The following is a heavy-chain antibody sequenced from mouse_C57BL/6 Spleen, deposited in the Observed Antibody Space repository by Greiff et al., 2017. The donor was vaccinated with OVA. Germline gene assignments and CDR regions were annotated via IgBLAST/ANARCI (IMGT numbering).Heavy chain of an antibody. Sequence: DVKLQESGPGLAKPSQTLSLTCSVTGYSITSDYWNWIRKFPGNKLEYMGYISYSGSTYYNPSFISRISIIRDTSKNQYYLQLNSVTTEDAATYCCARYSNYDYFDYWGQGTTLTVSS. J-gene: IGHJ2*01. V-gene: IGHV3-8*01. CDR1: GYSITSDY. CDR2: ISYSGST. D-gene: IGHD2-5*01. CDR3: ARYSNYDYFDY.